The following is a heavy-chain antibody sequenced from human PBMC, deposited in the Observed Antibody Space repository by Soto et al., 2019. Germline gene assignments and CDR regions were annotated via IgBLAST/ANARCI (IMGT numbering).Heavy chain of an antibody. CDR2: INHSGST. D-gene: IGHD6-13*01. CDR3: ARKSGSLFSFRYYYGMDV. V-gene: IGHV4-34*01. CDR1: GGSFSGYY. Sequence: SETLSLTCAVYGGSFSGYYWSWIRQPPGKGLEWIGEINHSGSTNYNPSLKSRVTISVDTSKNQFSLKLSSVTAADTAVYYCARKSGSLFSFRYYYGMDVWGQGTTVTVSS. J-gene: IGHJ6*02.